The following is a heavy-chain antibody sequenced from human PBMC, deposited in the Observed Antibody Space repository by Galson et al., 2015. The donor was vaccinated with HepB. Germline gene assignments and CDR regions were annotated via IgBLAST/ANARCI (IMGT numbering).Heavy chain of an antibody. CDR3: ARSSIVVVVAATLLFDY. CDR1: EFTFSDHC. Sequence: LRLSCAASEFTFSDHCMDWVRQAPGKGLEWVGRTRNKANSYTTEYAASVKGRFTISRDDSKNSLYLQMSSLKTEDTAVYYCARSSIVVVVAATLLFDYWGQGTLVTVSS. V-gene: IGHV3-72*01. CDR2: TRNKANSYTT. D-gene: IGHD2-15*01. J-gene: IGHJ4*02.